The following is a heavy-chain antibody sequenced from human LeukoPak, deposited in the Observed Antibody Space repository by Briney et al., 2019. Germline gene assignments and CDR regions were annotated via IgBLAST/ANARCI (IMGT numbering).Heavy chain of an antibody. J-gene: IGHJ5*02. V-gene: IGHV4-39*07. Sequence: SETLSLTCTVSGGSISSSSYYWGWIRQPPGKGLEWIGEINHSGSTNYNPSLKSRVTISVDTSKNQFSLKLSSVTAADTAVYYCARGLGYCSSTSCYAGTFVWFDPWGQGTLVTVSS. CDR1: GGSISSSSYY. D-gene: IGHD2-2*01. CDR2: INHSGST. CDR3: ARGLGYCSSTSCYAGTFVWFDP.